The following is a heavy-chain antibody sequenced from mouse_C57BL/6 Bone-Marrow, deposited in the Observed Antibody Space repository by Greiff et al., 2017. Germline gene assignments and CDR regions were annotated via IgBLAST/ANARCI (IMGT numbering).Heavy chain of an antibody. Sequence: QVQLQQPGAELVQPGASVKMSCKASGYTFTSYWITWVKQRPGQGLEWIGYIYPGSGSTNYNEKFKSKATLTVDTSSSPAYMQRSSLTSEDSAVYYCAIDGSIRYPAAYWYCDVWGTGTTVTVSS. D-gene: IGHD1-1*01. CDR2: IYPGSGST. CDR3: AIDGSIRYPAAYWYCDV. V-gene: IGHV1-55*01. CDR1: GYTFTSYW. J-gene: IGHJ1*03.